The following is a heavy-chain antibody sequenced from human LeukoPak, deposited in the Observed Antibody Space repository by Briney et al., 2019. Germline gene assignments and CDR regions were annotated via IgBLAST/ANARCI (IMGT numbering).Heavy chain of an antibody. CDR3: ARLDNGTGASDY. Sequence: SETLTSFCTVSGASPSSYTWSWIRQPPGKGLEWIGYMYYSGSTNYNPSLKSRVTISIDTSKNQFSLQLSSVTAADTAVYYCARLDNGTGASDYWSQRPLATVSS. D-gene: IGHD1-26*01. J-gene: IGHJ4*02. V-gene: IGHV4-59*01. CDR2: MYYSGST. CDR1: GASPSSYT.